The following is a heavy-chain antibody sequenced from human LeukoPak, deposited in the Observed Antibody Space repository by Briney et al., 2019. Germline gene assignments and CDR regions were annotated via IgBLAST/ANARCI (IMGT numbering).Heavy chain of an antibody. D-gene: IGHD3-10*01. Sequence: PGGSLRLSCRISGFTFNTYWMSWVRQAPGKGLEWVANINEDGSETQYVDSVKGRFTISRDNAKNSLYLQMNSLRAEDTALYYCAKDRAYYYGSGSYFDSWGQGTLVTVSS. CDR3: AKDRAYYYGSGSYFDS. CDR1: GFTFNTYW. V-gene: IGHV3-7*03. J-gene: IGHJ4*02. CDR2: INEDGSET.